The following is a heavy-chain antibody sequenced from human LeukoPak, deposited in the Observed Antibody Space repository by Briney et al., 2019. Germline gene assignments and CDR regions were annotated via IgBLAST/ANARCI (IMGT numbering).Heavy chain of an antibody. V-gene: IGHV3-33*08. CDR2: IWYDGSNK. J-gene: IGHJ4*02. Sequence: GGSLRLSCVVSGFTLNSHWMNWVRQAPGKGLEWVAVIWYDGSNKYYADSVKGRFTISRDNSKNTLYLQMNSLRAEDTAVYYCARAREVARPDLPSFFYWGQGTLVTVSS. D-gene: IGHD6-6*01. CDR1: GFTLNSHW. CDR3: ARAREVARPDLPSFFY.